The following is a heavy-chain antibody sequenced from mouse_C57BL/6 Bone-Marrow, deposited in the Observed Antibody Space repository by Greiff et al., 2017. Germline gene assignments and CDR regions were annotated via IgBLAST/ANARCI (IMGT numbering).Heavy chain of an antibody. CDR1: GFSLSTFGMG. J-gene: IGHJ2*01. Sequence: QVTLKVSGPGILQPSQTLGLTCSFSGFSLSTFGMGVGWIRQPSGKGLEWLAHIWWDDDKYYKPALKSRLTISKDTSKNQVFLKIANVDTADTATYYCARGTYYYDSSRFDYWGQGTTLTVSS. D-gene: IGHD1-1*01. CDR3: ARGTYYYDSSRFDY. CDR2: IWWDDDK. V-gene: IGHV8-8*01.